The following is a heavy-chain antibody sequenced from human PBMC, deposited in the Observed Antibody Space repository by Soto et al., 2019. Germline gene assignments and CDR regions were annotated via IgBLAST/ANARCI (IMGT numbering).Heavy chain of an antibody. V-gene: IGHV1-69*02. CDR2: IIPILGIA. D-gene: IGHD2-21*02. J-gene: IGHJ4*02. CDR1: GGTFSSYT. Sequence: QVQLVQSGAEVKKPGSSVKVSCKASGGTFSSYTISWVRQAPGQGLEWMGRIIPILGIANYAQKFQGRVTITADNSPSTAYMELVSVRSDDTAVYYCARGGAYCGGDCYSEFDYWGQGTLVTVSS. CDR3: ARGGAYCGGDCYSEFDY.